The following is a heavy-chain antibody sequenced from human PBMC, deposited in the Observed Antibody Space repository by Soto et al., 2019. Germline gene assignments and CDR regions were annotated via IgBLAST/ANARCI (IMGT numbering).Heavy chain of an antibody. CDR1: GVTVSSYA. CDR2: ISYDGSNK. Sequence: GGSLRLSCAASGVTVSSYAMHWVRQAPGKGLEWVAIISYDGSNKYYADSVMGRFTISRDNSKNTLYLQMHSLRAEATAAYYGAGAYDFWSSYYIPDGYWGEGTRVTDSS. CDR3: AGAYDFWSSYYIPDGY. D-gene: IGHD3-3*01. V-gene: IGHV3-30-3*01. J-gene: IGHJ4*01.